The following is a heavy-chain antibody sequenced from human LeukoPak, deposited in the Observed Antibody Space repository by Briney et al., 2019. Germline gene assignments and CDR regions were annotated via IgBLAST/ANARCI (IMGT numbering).Heavy chain of an antibody. CDR1: GGSISSSSYS. CDR2: TYYSGST. D-gene: IGHD6-13*01. J-gene: IGHJ6*03. Sequence: SETLSLTCTVSGGSISSSSYSWGWIRQPPGKGLEWIGSTYYSGSTYYNPSLKSRVTISVDTSKNQFSLKLSSVTTADTAVYYCARGPGYSSSKRGGYYYYYYMDVWGKGTTVTVSS. V-gene: IGHV4-39*07. CDR3: ARGPGYSSSKRGGYYYYYYMDV.